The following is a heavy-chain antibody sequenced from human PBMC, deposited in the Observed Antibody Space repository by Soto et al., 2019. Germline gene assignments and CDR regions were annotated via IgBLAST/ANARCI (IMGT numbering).Heavy chain of an antibody. D-gene: IGHD2-15*01. CDR2: ISGSGGST. V-gene: IGHV3-23*01. J-gene: IGHJ6*02. CDR1: GFTFSSYA. CDR3: AKGVESGVVGPGGGMDV. Sequence: HPGGSLRLSCAASGFTFSSYAMSWVRQAPGKGLEWVSAISGSGGSTYYADSVKGRFTISRDNSKNTLYLQMNSLRAEDTAVYYCAKGVESGVVGPGGGMDVWGQGTTVTVSS.